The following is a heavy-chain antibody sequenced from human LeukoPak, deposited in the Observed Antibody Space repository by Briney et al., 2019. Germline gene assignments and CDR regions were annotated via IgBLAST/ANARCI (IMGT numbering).Heavy chain of an antibody. J-gene: IGHJ5*02. CDR1: GFTFSIFA. CDR3: AREGTYYDSSGYYVS. CDR2: IGGSGGKT. V-gene: IGHV3-23*01. Sequence: GGSLRLSCAASGFTFSIFAMTWVRQATGQGLEWVAVIGGSGGKTYYADSVKGRFTLSRDNANRTLFLEMSSLRVEDTAVYYCAREGTYYDSSGYYVSWGQGTLVTVSA. D-gene: IGHD3-22*01.